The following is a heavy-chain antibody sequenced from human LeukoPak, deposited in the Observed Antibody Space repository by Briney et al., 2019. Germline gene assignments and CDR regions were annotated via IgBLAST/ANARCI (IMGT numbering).Heavy chain of an antibody. CDR1: GFTFTSSA. CDR2: IVVGSGNT. CDR3: AADLHYYGSGSFGPTLYHFDY. J-gene: IGHJ4*02. Sequence: ASVKVSCKASGFTFTSSAVQWVRQARGQRLEWIGWIVVGSGNTNYAQKFQERVTITRDMSTSTAYMELSSLRSEDTAVYYCAADLHYYGSGSFGPTLYHFDYWGQGTLVTVSS. D-gene: IGHD3-10*01. V-gene: IGHV1-58*01.